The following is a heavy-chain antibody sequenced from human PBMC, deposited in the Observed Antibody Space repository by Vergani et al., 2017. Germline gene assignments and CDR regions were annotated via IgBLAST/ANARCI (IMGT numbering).Heavy chain of an antibody. CDR3: ARDWGGHYYDSSGYYYSYYYGMDV. D-gene: IGHD3-22*01. J-gene: IGHJ6*02. V-gene: IGHV4-61*02. Sequence: QVQLQESGPGLVKPSETLSLTCAVSGYSISSGYYWGWIRQPAGKGLEWIGRIYTSGSTNYNPSLKSRVTISVDTSKNQFSLKLSSVTAADTAVYYCARDWGGHYYDSSGYYYSYYYGMDVWGQGTTVTVSS. CDR2: IYTSGST. CDR1: GYSISSGYY.